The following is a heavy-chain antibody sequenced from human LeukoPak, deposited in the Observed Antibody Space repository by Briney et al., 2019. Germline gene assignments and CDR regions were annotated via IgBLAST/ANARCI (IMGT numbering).Heavy chain of an antibody. CDR1: GFTFSSYA. CDR3: AKETTYYYGSGSYEDY. D-gene: IGHD3-10*01. V-gene: IGHV3-23*01. J-gene: IGHJ4*02. CDR2: ISGSGGSA. Sequence: GGSLRLSCAASGFTFSSYAMSWVRQAPGKGLEWVSAISGSGGSAYYADSVKGRFTISRDNSKNTLYLQMNSLRAEDTAVYYCAKETTYYYGSGSYEDYWGQGTLVTVSS.